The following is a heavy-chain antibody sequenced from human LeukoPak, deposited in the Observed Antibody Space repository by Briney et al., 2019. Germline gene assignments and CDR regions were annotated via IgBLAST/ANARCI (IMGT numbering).Heavy chain of an antibody. CDR2: MFPGGST. CDR1: GASISDSY. CDR3: VRDSPRTSGLLDY. D-gene: IGHD5-12*01. J-gene: IGHJ4*02. Sequence: SETLSLTCTVSGASISDSYWSWIRQPAGKGLEWIGRMFPGGSTNYNPSLYSRVSMSVDTSKNQFSLRLTSVTAADTGVYYCVRDSPRTSGLLDYWGQGTLAAVSS. V-gene: IGHV4-4*07.